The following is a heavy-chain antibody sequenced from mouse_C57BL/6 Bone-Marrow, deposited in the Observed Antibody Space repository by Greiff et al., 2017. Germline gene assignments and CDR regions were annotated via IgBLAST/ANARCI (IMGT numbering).Heavy chain of an antibody. D-gene: IGHD2-4*01. CDR2: INPYNGGT. J-gene: IGHJ1*03. V-gene: IGHV1-19*01. CDR1: GYTFTDYY. CDR3: ARWITSVPYWYFCC. Sequence: EVQLQQSGPELVKPGASVKMSCKASGYTFTDYYMNWVKQSHGKSLEWIGVINPYNGGTSYNQKFKGKATLTVDQSSSTAYMELNSLTSEDSAVYYCARWITSVPYWYFCCRGTGVTVTVST.